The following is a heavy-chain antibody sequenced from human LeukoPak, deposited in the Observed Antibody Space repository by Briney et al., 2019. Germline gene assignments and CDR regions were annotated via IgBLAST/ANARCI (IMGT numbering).Heavy chain of an antibody. CDR1: GYTFTSYD. CDR3: ARGLYSSSWYSYYYMDV. CDR2: MNPNSGNT. V-gene: IGHV1-8*03. D-gene: IGHD6-13*01. J-gene: IGHJ6*03. Sequence: ASVKVSCKASGYTFTSYDINWVRQATGQGLEWMGWMNPNSGNTGYAQKFQGRVTITRNTSISTAYMELSSLRSEDTAVYYCARGLYSSSWYSYYYMDVWGKGTTVTVSS.